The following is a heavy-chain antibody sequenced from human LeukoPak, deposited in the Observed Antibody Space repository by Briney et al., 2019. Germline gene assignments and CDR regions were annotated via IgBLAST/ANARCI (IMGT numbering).Heavy chain of an antibody. CDR3: ARVAVAGTSWFDP. V-gene: IGHV4-39*07. CDR1: GGSISSSSYY. CDR2: IYYSGST. Sequence: SETLSLTCTVSGGSISSSSYYWGWIRQPPGKGLEWIGSIYYSGSTYYNPSLKSRVTISVYTSKNQFSLKLSSVTAADTAVYYCARVAVAGTSWFDPWGQGTLVTVSS. J-gene: IGHJ5*02. D-gene: IGHD6-19*01.